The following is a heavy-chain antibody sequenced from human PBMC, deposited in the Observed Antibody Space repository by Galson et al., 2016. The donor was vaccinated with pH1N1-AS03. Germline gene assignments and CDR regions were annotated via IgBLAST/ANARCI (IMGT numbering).Heavy chain of an antibody. CDR3: STGLYCTSTSCSYRGWFDP. CDR2: IIPMFTIT. CDR1: GGTFSNCA. J-gene: IGHJ5*02. V-gene: IGHV1-69*04. Sequence: SVKVSCKASGGTFSNCAISWVRQAPGQGLEWMGRIIPMFTITNYAEIFQGRVTITADKSRSIAYMELNSLRSDDTAVYYWSTGLYCTSTSCSYRGWFDPWGQGTLVTVSS. D-gene: IGHD2-2*01.